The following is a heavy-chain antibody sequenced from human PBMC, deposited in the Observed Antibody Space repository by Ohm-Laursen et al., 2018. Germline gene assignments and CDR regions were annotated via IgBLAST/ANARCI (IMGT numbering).Heavy chain of an antibody. V-gene: IGHV3-9*01. CDR3: AKDIGYGDAPDFFFDF. J-gene: IGHJ4*02. D-gene: IGHD4-17*01. Sequence: SLRLSCSASGFTFDDYAMHWVRQAPGKGLEWVSRISWNSGSIGYADSLKGRFTISRDNAKNSLYLQMNSLRAEDTAFYYCAKDIGYGDAPDFFFDFWGQGTLVTVSS. CDR1: GFTFDDYA. CDR2: ISWNSGSI.